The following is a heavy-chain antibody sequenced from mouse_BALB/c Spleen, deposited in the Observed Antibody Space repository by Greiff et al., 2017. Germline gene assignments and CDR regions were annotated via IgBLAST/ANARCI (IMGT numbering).Heavy chain of an antibody. Sequence: QVQLKQSGAELMKPGASVKISCKATGYTFSSYWIEWVKQRPGHGLEWIGEILPGSGSTNYNEKFKGKATFTADTSSNTAYMQLSSLTSEDSAVYYCARRDYDDWFAYWGQGTLVTVSA. CDR2: ILPGSGST. J-gene: IGHJ3*01. CDR3: ARRDYDDWFAY. CDR1: GYTFSSYW. D-gene: IGHD2-4*01. V-gene: IGHV1-9*01.